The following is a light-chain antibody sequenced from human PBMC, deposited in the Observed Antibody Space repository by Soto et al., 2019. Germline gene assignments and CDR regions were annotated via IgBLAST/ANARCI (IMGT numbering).Light chain of an antibody. CDR2: SAS. CDR1: QSISTE. J-gene: IGKJ2*01. CDR3: QQGHHWPLT. Sequence: EIVMTQSPATLSVSPGERATLSCRASQSISTELAWYQQKPGQPPRLLIYSASTRPTGVPARFTGSGSGSEFTLTMCGLQSEDFAVYYCQQGHHWPLTIGQGTRLEL. V-gene: IGKV3-15*01.